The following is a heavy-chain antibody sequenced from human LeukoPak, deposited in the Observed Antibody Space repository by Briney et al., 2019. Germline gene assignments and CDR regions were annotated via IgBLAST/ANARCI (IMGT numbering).Heavy chain of an antibody. CDR3: ARGGIHDQLLCVN. J-gene: IGHJ4*02. CDR2: IWYDGSKK. D-gene: IGHD2-21*01. V-gene: IGHV3-33*01. Sequence: PGGSLRLSCAASGFTFSSNGMHWVRQAPGKGLEWVAVIWYDGSKKYYGDSVKGRFTISRDNSKNTLYLQMNSLRAEDTAVYYCARGGIHDQLLCVNWGQGTLVTVSS. CDR1: GFTFSSNG.